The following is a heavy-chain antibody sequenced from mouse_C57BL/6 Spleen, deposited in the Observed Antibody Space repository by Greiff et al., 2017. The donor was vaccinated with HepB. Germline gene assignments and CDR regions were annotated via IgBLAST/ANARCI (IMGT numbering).Heavy chain of an antibody. CDR3: ARVGPWYFDV. CDR2: ISDGGSYT. V-gene: IGHV5-4*03. Sequence: EVKLVESGGGLVKPGGSLKLSCAASGFTFSSYAMSWVRQTPEKRLEWVATISDGGSYTYYPDNVKGRFTISRDNAKNNLYLQMSHLKSEDTAMYYCARVGPWYFDVWGTGTTVTVSS. J-gene: IGHJ1*03. CDR1: GFTFSSYA.